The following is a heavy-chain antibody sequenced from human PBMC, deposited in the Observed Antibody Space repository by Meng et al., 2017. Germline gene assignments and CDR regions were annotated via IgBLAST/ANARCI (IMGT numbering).Heavy chain of an antibody. CDR1: GGSISSSNW. Sequence: QGAVQEAGPGLVKPSGTLSLTCPVSGGSISSSNWWSWVRQPPGKGLEWIGEIYHSGSTNYNPSLKSRVTISVDKSKNQFSLKLSSVTAADTAVYYCARGRYSSGWDRFDYWGQGTLVTVSS. V-gene: IGHV4-4*02. D-gene: IGHD6-19*01. CDR3: ARGRYSSGWDRFDY. CDR2: IYHSGST. J-gene: IGHJ4*02.